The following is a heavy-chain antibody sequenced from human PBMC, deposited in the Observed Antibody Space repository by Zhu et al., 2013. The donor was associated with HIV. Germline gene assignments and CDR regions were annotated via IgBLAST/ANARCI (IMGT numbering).Heavy chain of an antibody. CDR2: INPNSGGT. Sequence: QVQLVQSGAEVKKPGASVKVSCKASGYTFTGYYMHWVRQAPGQGLEWMGWINPNSGGTNYAQKFQGRVTMTRDTSISTAYMELSRLRSDDTAVYYCARDRVTLEWLLLHPTAYGMDVWGQGTTVTVSS. D-gene: IGHD3-3*01. CDR3: ARDRVTLEWLLLHPTAYGMDV. CDR1: GYTFTGYY. V-gene: IGHV1-2*02. J-gene: IGHJ6*02.